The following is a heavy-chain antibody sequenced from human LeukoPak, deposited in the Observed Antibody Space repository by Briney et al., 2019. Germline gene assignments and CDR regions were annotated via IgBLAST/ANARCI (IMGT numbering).Heavy chain of an antibody. CDR3: ARSMTAKTNWFDP. Sequence: GGSLRLSCEASGFTFSSYAMSWVRQAPGQGLEWVSGISGSGGSTFYADSVKGRFTISRDNSKSTLYLQMNSLRAEDTAVYYCARSMTAKTNWFDPWGQGTLVTVSS. D-gene: IGHD2-21*02. CDR2: ISGSGGST. V-gene: IGHV3-23*01. CDR1: GFTFSSYA. J-gene: IGHJ5*02.